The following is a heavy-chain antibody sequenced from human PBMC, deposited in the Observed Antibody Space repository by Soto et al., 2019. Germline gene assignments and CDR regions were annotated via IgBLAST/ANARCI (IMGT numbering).Heavy chain of an antibody. CDR1: GGSISSSNW. Sequence: QVQLQESGPGLVKPSGTLSLTCAVSGGSISSSNWWSWVRQPPGKGLEWIGEIYHSGSTNYNPSLTSRVTISFDKSKNQFSLKLSPVAAADTAAYDCARDGGSEYDSWGQGTLVTVSS. J-gene: IGHJ5*01. D-gene: IGHD6-25*01. CDR2: IYHSGST. V-gene: IGHV4-4*02. CDR3: ARDGGSEYDS.